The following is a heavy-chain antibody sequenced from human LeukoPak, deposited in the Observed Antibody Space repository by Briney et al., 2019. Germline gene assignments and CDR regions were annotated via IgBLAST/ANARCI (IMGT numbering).Heavy chain of an antibody. J-gene: IGHJ4*02. CDR1: GGSISSGGYS. CDR2: IYHSGST. V-gene: IGHV4-30-2*01. D-gene: IGHD1-26*01. CDR3: ARGELRFDY. Sequence: SETLSLTCAVSGGSISSGGYSWSWIRQPPGKGLEWIGYIYHSGSTYYNPSLKSRVTISVDRSKNQFSLKLSSVTAADTAVYYCARGELRFDYWGQGTLVTVSS.